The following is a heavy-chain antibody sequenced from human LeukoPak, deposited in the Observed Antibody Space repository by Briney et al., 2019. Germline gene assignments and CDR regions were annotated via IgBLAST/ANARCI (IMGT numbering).Heavy chain of an antibody. Sequence: PGGSLRLSCAASGSTFSSYSMNWVRQAPGKGLEWVSSISSSSSYIYYADSVKGRFTISRDNAKNSLYLQMNSLRAEDTAVYYCARDLGGSGSNDAFDIWGQGTMVTVSS. CDR1: GSTFSSYS. CDR3: ARDLGGSGSNDAFDI. D-gene: IGHD3-10*01. V-gene: IGHV3-21*01. CDR2: ISSSSSYI. J-gene: IGHJ3*02.